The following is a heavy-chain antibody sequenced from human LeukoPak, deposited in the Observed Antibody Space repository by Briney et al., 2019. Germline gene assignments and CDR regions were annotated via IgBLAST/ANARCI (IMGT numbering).Heavy chain of an antibody. V-gene: IGHV4-34*01. Sequence: SETLSLTCAVYGGSFSGYYWSWIRQPPGKGLEWIGEINHSGSTNYNPSLKSRVTISVDTSKNQFSLKLSSVTAADTAVYYCARDGLYDSNAFDIWGQGTMVTVSS. J-gene: IGHJ3*02. CDR3: ARDGLYDSNAFDI. CDR2: INHSGST. D-gene: IGHD3-22*01. CDR1: GGSFSGYY.